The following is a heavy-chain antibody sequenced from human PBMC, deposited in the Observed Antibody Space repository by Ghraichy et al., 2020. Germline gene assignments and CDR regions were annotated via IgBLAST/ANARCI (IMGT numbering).Heavy chain of an antibody. CDR1: GYSFTSYW. D-gene: IGHD2-21*02. CDR2: IYPGDSDT. Sequence: GESLNISCKGSGYSFTSYWIGWVRQMPGKGLEWMGIIYPGDSDTRYSPSFQGQVTISADKSISTAYLQWSSLKASDTAMYYCARSGVVVTAIPGWFDPWGQGTLVTVSS. V-gene: IGHV5-51*01. J-gene: IGHJ5*02. CDR3: ARSGVVVTAIPGWFDP.